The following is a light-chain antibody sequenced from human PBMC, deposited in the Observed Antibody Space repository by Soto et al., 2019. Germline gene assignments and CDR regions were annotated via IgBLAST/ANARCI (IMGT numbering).Light chain of an antibody. J-gene: IGKJ2*01. CDR2: GAS. CDR3: QQSYRSPYT. Sequence: DIQMTQSPSSLFASVGDRVTVTCRASQSINIYLNWYQQKPGKAPTLLIYGASSLQSGVPSRFGGGGSRTDFTLTISALLPEDFATYYCQQSYRSPYTFGKGTKLEIK. V-gene: IGKV1-39*01. CDR1: QSINIY.